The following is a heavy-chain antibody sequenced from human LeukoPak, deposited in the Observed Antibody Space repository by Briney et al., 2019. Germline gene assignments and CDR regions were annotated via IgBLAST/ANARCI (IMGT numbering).Heavy chain of an antibody. D-gene: IGHD5-12*01. Sequence: SQTLSLTCTVSGGSISSGGYYWSWIRQHPGKGLERLGSIYYCGGTYYNPSLRGRATISVDTSKNQFSLRLTSVTAADTAIYYCARVPLGWLTPFDFWGQGTLATVSS. V-gene: IGHV4-31*03. CDR1: GGSISSGGYY. CDR2: IYYCGGT. J-gene: IGHJ4*02. CDR3: ARVPLGWLTPFDF.